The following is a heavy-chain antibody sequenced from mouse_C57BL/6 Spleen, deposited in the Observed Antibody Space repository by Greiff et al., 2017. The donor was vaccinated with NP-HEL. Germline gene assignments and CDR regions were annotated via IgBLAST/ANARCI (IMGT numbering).Heavy chain of an antibody. J-gene: IGHJ2*01. CDR2: IYPGDGDT. D-gene: IGHD1-1*01. V-gene: IGHV1-82*01. CDR3: ARPTREGAEFDY. CDR1: GYAFSSSW. Sequence: VQLQQSGPELVKPGASVKLSCKASGYAFSSSWMNWVKQRPGKGLEWIGRIYPGDGDTNYTGKFKGKATLTADKSSSTPYLQLSSLTSEDSAVSCCARPTREGAEFDYWGQGTTLTVSS.